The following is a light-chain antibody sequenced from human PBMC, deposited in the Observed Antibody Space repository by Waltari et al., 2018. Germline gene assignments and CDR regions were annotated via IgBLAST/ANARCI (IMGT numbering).Light chain of an antibody. J-gene: IGKJ4*01. CDR2: DAS. Sequence: EIVLTQSPATLSLSPGERATLSCRASQSVGSLLAWYQQKPGQAPRLLISDASKRVTGIPARFSGSGSGTDFTLTISSLDPEDFAVYYCQHRRNWPLTFGGGTRVEIK. V-gene: IGKV3-11*01. CDR1: QSVGSL. CDR3: QHRRNWPLT.